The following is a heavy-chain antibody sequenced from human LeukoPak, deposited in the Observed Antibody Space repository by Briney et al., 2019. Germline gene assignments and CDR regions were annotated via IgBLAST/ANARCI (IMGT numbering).Heavy chain of an antibody. CDR2: FSYDGSSK. Sequence: GGSLRLSCAASGFIFSSFAMHWVRQAPGKGLEWVTLFSYDGSSKYYADSVRGRFTISRDNSKNTLYLQMNSLRADDSAVYYCARGKGSESGYDYFLDYWGQGTLVTVSS. CDR3: ARGKGSESGYDYFLDY. CDR1: GFIFSSFA. V-gene: IGHV3-30-3*01. D-gene: IGHD5-12*01. J-gene: IGHJ4*02.